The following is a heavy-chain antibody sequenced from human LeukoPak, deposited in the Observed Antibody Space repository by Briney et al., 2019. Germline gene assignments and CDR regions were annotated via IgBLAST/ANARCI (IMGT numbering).Heavy chain of an antibody. V-gene: IGHV4-38-2*02. CDR1: GYSISSGYY. Sequence: SETLSLTCTVSGYSISSGYYWGWIRQPPGKGLEWIGSMYHSGSTYYNPSLKSRVTISVDTSKNQFSLKLSSVTAADTAVYYCARLKGSGWTFDYWGQGTLVTVSS. CDR2: MYHSGST. D-gene: IGHD6-19*01. J-gene: IGHJ4*02. CDR3: ARLKGSGWTFDY.